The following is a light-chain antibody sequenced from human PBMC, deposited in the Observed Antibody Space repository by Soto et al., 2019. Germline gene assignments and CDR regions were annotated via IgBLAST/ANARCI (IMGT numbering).Light chain of an antibody. CDR2: ANS. CDR1: RSNIGAGYD. V-gene: IGLV1-40*01. CDR3: QSYASSLPIV. J-gene: IGLJ2*01. Sequence: QSVLTQPPSVSGAPGQRVTISCTGSRSNIGAGYDVHWYQQLPGAAPKLLIYANSDRPFGVPDRFSGSKSGTSASLAITGLQAEDEAYYYCQSYASSLPIVIGEGTKVTVL.